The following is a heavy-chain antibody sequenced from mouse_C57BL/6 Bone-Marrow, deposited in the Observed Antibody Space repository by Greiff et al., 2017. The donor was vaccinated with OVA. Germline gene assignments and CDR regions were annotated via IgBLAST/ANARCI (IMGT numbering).Heavy chain of an antibody. CDR1: GFPFSDFG. Sequence: VQSVASGGGFVKPGGFLKPSCAASGFPFSDFGMHWVRQAPEKGPEWVAYISRGSSSIYYADTVKGRFTITRDNAQNTLFLQMTSLRAEDTDMYYCAIHYFGYWGQGTTLTVSS. CDR2: ISRGSSSI. CDR3: AIHYFGY. J-gene: IGHJ2*01. V-gene: IGHV5-17*01.